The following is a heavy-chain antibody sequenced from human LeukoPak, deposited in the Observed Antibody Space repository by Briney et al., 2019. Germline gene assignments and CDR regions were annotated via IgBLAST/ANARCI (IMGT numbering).Heavy chain of an antibody. V-gene: IGHV4-34*01. Sequence: SETLSLTCAVYGVSFRGYYWSWIRQPPGEGREWIGELNHSGRTNYNPSLKSRVTISVDTSKNQFSLKLSSVTASDTAVYYCARVGKEGSGSPPTDSGYWGQGTLVTVSS. CDR3: ARVGKEGSGSPPTDSGY. CDR1: GVSFRGYY. CDR2: LNHSGRT. J-gene: IGHJ4*02. D-gene: IGHD3-10*01.